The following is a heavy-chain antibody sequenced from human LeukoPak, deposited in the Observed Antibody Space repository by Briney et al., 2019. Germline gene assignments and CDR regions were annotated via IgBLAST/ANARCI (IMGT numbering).Heavy chain of an antibody. J-gene: IGHJ5*02. D-gene: IGHD3-22*01. Sequence: GGTLRLSCAASGFIFSSYAMNWVRQAPGEGLEWVSYISSLSGTIYYADSVKGRFTISRDNAKNTLNLQVNSLRAEDTAVYYCARDLGQYYDTSDNWFDPWGQGTLVTVSS. V-gene: IGHV3-48*04. CDR2: ISSLSGTI. CDR3: ARDLGQYYDTSDNWFDP. CDR1: GFIFSSYA.